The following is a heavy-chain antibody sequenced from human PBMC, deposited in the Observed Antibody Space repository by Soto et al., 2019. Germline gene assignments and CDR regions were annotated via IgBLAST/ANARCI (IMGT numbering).Heavy chain of an antibody. CDR3: AKVMTEYSGVAIDH. CDR2: VSYDEVNK. V-gene: IGHV3-30*18. D-gene: IGHD6-19*01. Sequence: GGSLRLSCVGSGFTFINFGIHWVRQAPGKGLEWLAVVSYDEVNKFYADSVRGRFTISRDNSKDTVYLQINSLRRDDTAMYFCAKVMTEYSGVAIDHWGQGTLVTVSS. CDR1: GFTFINFG. J-gene: IGHJ4*02.